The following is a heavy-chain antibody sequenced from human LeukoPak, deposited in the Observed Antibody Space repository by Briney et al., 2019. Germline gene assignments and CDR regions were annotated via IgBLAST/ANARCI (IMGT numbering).Heavy chain of an antibody. V-gene: IGHV3-48*01. J-gene: IGHJ4*02. CDR3: ARGEYSSSPGYFDY. CDR2: ISGSSSTI. Sequence: PGGSLRLSCAASGFTFSSYSMNWVRQAPGKGLEWVSYISGSSSTIYYADSVKGRFTISRDNAKNSLYLQMNSLRAEDTAVYYCARGEYSSSPGYFDYWGQGTLATVSS. D-gene: IGHD6-6*01. CDR1: GFTFSSYS.